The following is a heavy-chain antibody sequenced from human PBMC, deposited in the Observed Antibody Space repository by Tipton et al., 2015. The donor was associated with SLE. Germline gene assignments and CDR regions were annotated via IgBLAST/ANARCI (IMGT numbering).Heavy chain of an antibody. J-gene: IGHJ4*02. Sequence: TLSLTCTVSGGSISSYYWSWIRQPPGKGLEWIGYIYYSGSTNYNPSLKSRVTISVDTSKNQFSLKLSSVTAADTAVYYRARGDSGSYWIFDYWGQGTLVTVSS. CDR1: GGSISSYY. D-gene: IGHD1-26*01. V-gene: IGHV4-59*01. CDR3: ARGDSGSYWIFDY. CDR2: IYYSGST.